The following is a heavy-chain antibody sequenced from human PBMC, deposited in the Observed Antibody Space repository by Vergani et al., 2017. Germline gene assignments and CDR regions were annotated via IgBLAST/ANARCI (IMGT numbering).Heavy chain of an antibody. J-gene: IGHJ5*02. D-gene: IGHD3-16*01. CDR3: ARDFRPYLREGVNLFDP. CDR2: IIPIFGTA. CDR1: GGTFSSYA. Sequence: QVQLVQSGAEVKKPGSSVKVSCKASGGTFSSYAISWVRQAPGQGLEWMGGIIPIFGTANYAQKFQGRVTITADKSTSTAYMELSSLRSEDTAVYYCARDFRPYLREGVNLFDPWGQGTLVTVSS. V-gene: IGHV1-69*06.